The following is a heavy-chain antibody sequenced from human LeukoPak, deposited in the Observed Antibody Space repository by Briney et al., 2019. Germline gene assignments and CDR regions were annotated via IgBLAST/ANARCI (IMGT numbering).Heavy chain of an antibody. CDR2: VSYDGTKI. CDR1: GFTLTSYT. Sequence: GGSLRLSCATSGFTLTSYTMHWVRQAPGKGPEWVAVVSYDGTKISYADSVKGRFTMSRDISKNTLYLQMNSLKPEDSALYYCARDRVQIWSYVGTFDSWGQGTLVTVSS. D-gene: IGHD5-18*01. CDR3: ARDRVQIWSYVGTFDS. V-gene: IGHV3-30-3*01. J-gene: IGHJ4*02.